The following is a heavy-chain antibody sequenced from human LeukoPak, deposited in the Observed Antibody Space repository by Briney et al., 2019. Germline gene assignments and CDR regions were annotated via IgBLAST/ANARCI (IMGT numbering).Heavy chain of an antibody. CDR1: GFTFDDYA. Sequence: PGGSLRLSCAASGFTFDDYAMHWVRQAPGKGLEWVSGISWNSGSIGYADSVKGRFTISRDNAKNSLYLQMNSLRAEDTAVYYCARAPRSWGFDYWGQGTLVTVSS. D-gene: IGHD7-27*01. V-gene: IGHV3-9*01. CDR3: ARAPRSWGFDY. J-gene: IGHJ4*02. CDR2: ISWNSGSI.